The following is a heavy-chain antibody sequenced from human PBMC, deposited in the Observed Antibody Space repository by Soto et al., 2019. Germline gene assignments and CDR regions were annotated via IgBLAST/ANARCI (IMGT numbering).Heavy chain of an antibody. Sequence: QVQLQESGPGLVKPSGTLSLTCAVSGGSISSSNWWSWVRQPPGKGLEGIGEIYHSGSTNYTPSLKSRVTISVVQSTNQFSLKLSSVTAAHTAVYYCARVNASPVNFDYWGQGTLVTVSS. V-gene: IGHV4-4*02. CDR3: ARVNASPVNFDY. D-gene: IGHD4-4*01. CDR1: GGSISSSNW. J-gene: IGHJ4*02. CDR2: IYHSGST.